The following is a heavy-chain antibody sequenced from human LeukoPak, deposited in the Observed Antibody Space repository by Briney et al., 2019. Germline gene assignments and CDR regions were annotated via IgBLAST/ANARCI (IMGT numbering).Heavy chain of an antibody. D-gene: IGHD3-3*01. CDR2: INSDGGST. CDR1: GFTFSSYW. CDR3: ARDSKTYYDFWSGPGGYFDL. V-gene: IGHV3-74*01. Sequence: GGSLRLSCAASGFTFSSYWMHWVRQAPGKGLVWVSRINSDGGSTSYADSVKGRFTISRDNAKNTLYLKMNSLRAEDTAVYYCARDSKTYYDFWSGPGGYFDLWGRGTLVTVSS. J-gene: IGHJ2*01.